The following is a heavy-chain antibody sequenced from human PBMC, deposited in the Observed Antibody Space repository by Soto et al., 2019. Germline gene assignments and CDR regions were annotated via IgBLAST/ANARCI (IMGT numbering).Heavy chain of an antibody. CDR3: ARGLILWFGELSRRGGYYYDMDV. CDR1: GGSFSGYQ. CDR2: INDSGNI. J-gene: IGHJ6*03. V-gene: IGHV4-34*01. D-gene: IGHD3-10*01. Sequence: QVQLQQWGAGLLKPSETLSLTCAVYGGSFSGYQWSWIRQTPGQGLEWIGEINDSGNINYNPSLKSRVTILLDTPKKQNSLKLGSVTAADSAVYYCARGLILWFGELSRRGGYYYDMDVWGKGTTVTVSS.